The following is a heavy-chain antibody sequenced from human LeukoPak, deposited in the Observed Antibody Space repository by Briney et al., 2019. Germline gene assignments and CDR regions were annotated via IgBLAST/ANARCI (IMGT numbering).Heavy chain of an antibody. CDR1: GFTFNNFA. V-gene: IGHV3-23*01. CDR2: IGDNGGDT. D-gene: IGHD2-21*02. J-gene: IGHJ4*02. Sequence: GGSLRLSCAASGFTFNNFAMSWVRQAPGKGLEWVSAIGDNGGDTKYAASVKGRFTIYRDNSRNTLYLQMNSLRVEDTAVYYCTTAPPFCKGDCYSFDYWGQGTRVTVSS. CDR3: TTAPPFCKGDCYSFDY.